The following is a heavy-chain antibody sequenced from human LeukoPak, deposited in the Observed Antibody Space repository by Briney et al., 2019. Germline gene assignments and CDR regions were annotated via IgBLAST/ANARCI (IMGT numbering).Heavy chain of an antibody. D-gene: IGHD4-17*01. CDR2: IYYSGST. CDR1: GGSISSGDYY. J-gene: IGHJ4*02. V-gene: IGHV4-30-4*01. CDR3: ARDSDYGDYGYFDS. Sequence: PSETLSLTCSVSGGSISSGDYYWSWIRQPPGKGLEWIGYIYYSGSTYYNPSLKSRVTISLDTSKNQLSQNLSSVTAADTAVYYCARDSDYGDYGYFDSWGQGTLVTVSS.